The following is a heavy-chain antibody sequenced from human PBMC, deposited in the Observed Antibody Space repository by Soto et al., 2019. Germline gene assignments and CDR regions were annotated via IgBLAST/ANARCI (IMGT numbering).Heavy chain of an antibody. CDR3: ARRXSSSAHYVGYYYYGMDV. J-gene: IGHJ6*02. CDR1: GGTFSSYA. V-gene: IGHV1-69*06. Sequence: SVKVSCKASGGTFSSYAISWVRQAPGQGLEWMGGIIPIFGTANYAQKFQGRVTITADKSTSTAYMELSSLRSEDTAVYYCARRXSSSAHYVGYYYYGMDVWGQGTTVTVSS. CDR2: IIPIFGTA. D-gene: IGHD6-6*01.